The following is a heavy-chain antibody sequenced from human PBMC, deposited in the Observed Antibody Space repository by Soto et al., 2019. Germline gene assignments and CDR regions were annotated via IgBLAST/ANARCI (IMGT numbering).Heavy chain of an antibody. V-gene: IGHV4-59*01. CDR3: ARDRILEGIDC. CDR2: IYYSGST. CDR1: GDSISRYY. J-gene: IGHJ4*02. D-gene: IGHD1-1*01. Sequence: SETLSLTCTVSGDSISRYYWSWIRQPPGKGPEWIGYIYYSGSTNYNPSLKSRVTISRDTSKNQFSLKLSSVTAADTAVYYCARDRILEGIDCWGPGALVTVSS.